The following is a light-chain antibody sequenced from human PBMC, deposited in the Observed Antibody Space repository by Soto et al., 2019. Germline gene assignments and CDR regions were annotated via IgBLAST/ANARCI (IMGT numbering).Light chain of an antibody. CDR2: TGS. J-gene: IGKJ4*02. V-gene: IGKV1-12*01. CDR1: QHISNW. Sequence: DIQMTQPPSSVSASVGDRVSITCRASQHISNWLAWYQQKPGRAPKLLIYTGSSLQRGVPSRFSGTGSVTDFTLTISSLQPEDVATYYGQQANSFPLTFGGGTKVEIK. CDR3: QQANSFPLT.